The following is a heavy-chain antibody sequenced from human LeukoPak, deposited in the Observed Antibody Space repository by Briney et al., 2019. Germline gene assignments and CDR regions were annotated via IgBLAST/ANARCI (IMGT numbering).Heavy chain of an antibody. Sequence: GGSLRLSCAASGFPVSSNYMSWVRPAPGKGLEWVSVIYSGGSTYYADSVKGRFTISRDNSKNTLYLQMNRLRAEDTAVYYCARDARTYYYGSSRAFDIWGQGTMVTVSS. V-gene: IGHV3-53*01. J-gene: IGHJ3*02. D-gene: IGHD3-22*01. CDR2: IYSGGST. CDR3: ARDARTYYYGSSRAFDI. CDR1: GFPVSSNY.